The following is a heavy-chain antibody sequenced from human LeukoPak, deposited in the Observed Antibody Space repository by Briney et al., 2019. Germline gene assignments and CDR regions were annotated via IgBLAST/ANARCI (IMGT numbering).Heavy chain of an antibody. CDR2: ISGYNDNA. Sequence: AAVKVSCKASGYLFTNYGISWVRQAPGQGLEWVGCISGYNDNAHYAQKLQGRVTMTRETSTSTVYMELRSLSSDDTAIYCCARDGNDVMDYWGQGTQVTVSS. CDR3: ARDGNDVMDY. CDR1: GYLFTNYG. V-gene: IGHV1-18*01. J-gene: IGHJ4*02. D-gene: IGHD1-1*01.